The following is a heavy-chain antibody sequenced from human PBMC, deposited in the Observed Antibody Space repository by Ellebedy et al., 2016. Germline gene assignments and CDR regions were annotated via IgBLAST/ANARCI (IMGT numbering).Heavy chain of an antibody. J-gene: IGHJ5*02. V-gene: IGHV4-34*01. CDR3: ARRLSIGISGLGWFDP. CDR1: SGSFSGYY. Sequence: SQTLSLTXXVYSGSFSGYYWTWIRQPPGKGLEWIGDITHSGDSNYNPSLKSRVTISVDTSRNQFSLKLSSVTAADTALYYCARRLSIGISGLGWFDPWGQGVLVTVSS. CDR2: ITHSGDS. D-gene: IGHD1-14*01.